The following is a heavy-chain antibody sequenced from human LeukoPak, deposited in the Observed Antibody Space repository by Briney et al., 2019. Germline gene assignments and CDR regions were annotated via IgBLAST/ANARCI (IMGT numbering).Heavy chain of an antibody. CDR1: GFTFSSYA. Sequence: GGSLRLSCAASGFTFSSYAMHWVRQAPGKGLEWVAVISYDGSSKYYADSVKGRFTISRDNSKNTLYLQMNSLRAEDTAVYYCARARYQLPRPGFGGSVAGSTYFDYWGQGTLVTVSS. CDR3: ARARYQLPRPGFGGSVAGSTYFDY. CDR2: ISYDGSSK. V-gene: IGHV3-30*04. J-gene: IGHJ4*02. D-gene: IGHD2-2*01.